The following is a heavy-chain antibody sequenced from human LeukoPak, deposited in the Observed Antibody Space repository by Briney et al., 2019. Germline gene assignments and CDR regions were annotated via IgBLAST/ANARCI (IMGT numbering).Heavy chain of an antibody. CDR3: ARSRFLGMVRGHWFDP. CDR2: ISGSGDTT. D-gene: IGHD3-10*01. J-gene: IGHJ5*02. V-gene: IGHV3-23*01. CDR1: GFTFSNYG. Sequence: QTGRSLRPSCAAAGFTFSNYGMRWARHAAGKGLELVSGISGSGDTTYYADSVNGRFTISRDNSKNALYLQMNSLRAEDAAVYYCARSRFLGMVRGHWFDPWGQGTLVTVSS.